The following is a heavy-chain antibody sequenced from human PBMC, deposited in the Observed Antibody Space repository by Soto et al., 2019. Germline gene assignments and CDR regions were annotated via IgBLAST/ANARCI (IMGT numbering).Heavy chain of an antibody. Sequence: EVQLLESGGGLVQPGGSLRLSCAASGFTFSSYAMSWVRQAPGMGLEWVSVISGSGGSTYYADSVKGRFTISRDNSKNTLYLQMNSLRAEDTAVYYCAKGGILDYYGMDVWGQGTTVTVSS. D-gene: IGHD1-26*01. CDR2: ISGSGGST. CDR3: AKGGILDYYGMDV. CDR1: GFTFSSYA. J-gene: IGHJ6*02. V-gene: IGHV3-23*01.